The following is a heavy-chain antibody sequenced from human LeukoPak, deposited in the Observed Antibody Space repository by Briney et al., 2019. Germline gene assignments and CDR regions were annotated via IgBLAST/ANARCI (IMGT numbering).Heavy chain of an antibody. CDR2: IFSSSTYI. CDR1: GFAFNTYS. CDR3: ARDFYDGFVLDY. J-gene: IGHJ4*02. V-gene: IGHV3-21*03. D-gene: IGHD2/OR15-2a*01. Sequence: GGSLRLSCAASGFAFNTYSMNWVRQAPGKGLEWVSFIFSSSTYIYYTDSVKGRFTISRDNARNSLYLQMDNLRAEDTGVYYCARDFYDGFVLDYWGQGTLVTVSS.